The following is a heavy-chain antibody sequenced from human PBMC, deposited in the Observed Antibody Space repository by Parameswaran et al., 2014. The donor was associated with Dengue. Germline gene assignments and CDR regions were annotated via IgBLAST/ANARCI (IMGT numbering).Heavy chain of an antibody. D-gene: IGHD3-22*01. J-gene: IGHJ4*02. CDR2: INHSGST. V-gene: IGHV4-34*01. CDR3: ARGDPYYYDSSGYYLDY. Sequence: RWIRQPPGKGLEWIGEINHSGSTNYNPSLKSRVTISVDTSKNQFSLKLSSVTAADTAVYYCARGDPYYYDSSGYYLDYWGQGTLVTVSS.